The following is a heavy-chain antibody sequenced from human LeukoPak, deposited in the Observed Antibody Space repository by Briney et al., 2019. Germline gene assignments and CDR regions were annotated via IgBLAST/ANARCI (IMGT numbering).Heavy chain of an antibody. CDR3: ARGEYGGGWYARGFFDY. Sequence: ASVKVSCKASGYTFTSYGISWVRQAAGQGLEWAGLISTHNGNTNYAQKLQGRVTMTIDTSTSTAYMDLTSLRSDDTAVYYCARGEYGGGWYARGFFDYWGQGTLVTVSS. CDR2: ISTHNGNT. CDR1: GYTFTSYG. D-gene: IGHD6-19*01. V-gene: IGHV1-18*01. J-gene: IGHJ4*02.